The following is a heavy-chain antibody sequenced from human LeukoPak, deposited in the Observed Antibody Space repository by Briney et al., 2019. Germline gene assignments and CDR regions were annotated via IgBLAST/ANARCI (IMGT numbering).Heavy chain of an antibody. D-gene: IGHD1-26*01. V-gene: IGHV3-33*01. CDR1: GFTFSSYG. J-gene: IGHJ4*02. CDR3: ARGYGVTWELPIDY. Sequence: GGSLRLSCAASGFTFSSYGMHWVRQAPGKGLEWVAVIWCDGSNKYYADSVKGRFTISRDNSKNTLYLQMNSLRAEDTAVYYCARGYGVTWELPIDYWGQGTLVTVSS. CDR2: IWCDGSNK.